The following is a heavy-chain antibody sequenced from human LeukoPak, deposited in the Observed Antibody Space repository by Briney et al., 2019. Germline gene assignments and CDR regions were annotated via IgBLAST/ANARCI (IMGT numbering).Heavy chain of an antibody. CDR2: IWYDGSNK. D-gene: IGHD3-22*01. Sequence: GGSLRLSCAASGFTFSSYGVHWVRQAPGKGLEWVAVIWYDGSNKYYADSVKGRFTISRDNSKNTLYLQMNSLRAEDTAVYYCAKDAGYYYFFDYWGQGTLVTVSS. J-gene: IGHJ4*02. V-gene: IGHV3-33*06. CDR3: AKDAGYYYFFDY. CDR1: GFTFSSYG.